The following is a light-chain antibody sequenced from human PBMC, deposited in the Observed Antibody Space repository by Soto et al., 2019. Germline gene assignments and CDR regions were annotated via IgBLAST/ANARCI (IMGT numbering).Light chain of an antibody. CDR2: LGS. J-gene: IGKJ1*01. Sequence: DIVVTQSPLSLPVTPGEPASISXXSSQSVLNSNGYNYFDWYLQKPGQSPQLLIYLGSNRASGVPDRFSGSGSGTDFTLKISRVEAEDVGLYYCMQALQAPLTFGQGTKVDIK. CDR1: QSVLNSNGYNY. V-gene: IGKV2-28*01. CDR3: MQALQAPLT.